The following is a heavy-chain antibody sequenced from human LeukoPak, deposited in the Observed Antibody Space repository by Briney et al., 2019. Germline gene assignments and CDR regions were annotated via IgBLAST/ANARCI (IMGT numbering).Heavy chain of an antibody. D-gene: IGHD7-27*01. CDR1: GFTFSSYA. J-gene: IGHJ4*02. CDR3: ARDPQLGYYFDX. CDR2: ISYDGSNK. V-gene: IGHV3-30*04. Sequence: SGGSLRLSCAASGFTFSSYAMHWVRQAPGKGLEWVAVISYDGSNKYYADSVKGRFTISRDNSKNTLYLQMNSLRAEDTAVYYCARDPQLGYYFDXWXQXTLVTVSS.